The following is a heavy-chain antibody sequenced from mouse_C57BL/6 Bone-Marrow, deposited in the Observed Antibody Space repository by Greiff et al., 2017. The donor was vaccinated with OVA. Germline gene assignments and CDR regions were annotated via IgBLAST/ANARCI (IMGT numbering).Heavy chain of an antibody. CDR3: ARMYYYGLDV. V-gene: IGHV1-69*01. D-gene: IGHD1-1*01. J-gene: IGHJ1*03. Sequence: QVQLQQPGAELGIPGASVKLSCKASGYTFTSYWMPWVKRRPGQGLGWFGGIAPSASYTNYNQKFKGKSTLTVDKSSSTAYMQLSSLTSEDSAVYYCARMYYYGLDVWGTGTTVTVSS. CDR2: IAPSASYT. CDR1: GYTFTSYW.